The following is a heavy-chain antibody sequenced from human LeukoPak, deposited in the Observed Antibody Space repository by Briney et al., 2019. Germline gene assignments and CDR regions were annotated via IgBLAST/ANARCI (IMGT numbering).Heavy chain of an antibody. J-gene: IGHJ4*02. D-gene: IGHD6-19*01. CDR3: AKVNKQWPDGYIDL. CDR1: GFTFTIYA. V-gene: IGHV3-23*01. Sequence: PGGSLRLSCAASGFTFTIYAMTGVRQAPGKGLELRSGIYASGQTTYYADSVKGRFTISRDNSKNTLYLQMNSLRVGDTAVYYCAKVNKQWPDGYIDLWGQGALVTVAS. CDR2: IYASGQTT.